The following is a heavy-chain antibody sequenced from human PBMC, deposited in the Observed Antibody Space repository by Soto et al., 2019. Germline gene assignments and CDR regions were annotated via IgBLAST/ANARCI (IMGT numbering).Heavy chain of an antibody. CDR3: ARVDYGDYPWFDP. J-gene: IGHJ5*02. CDR2: VYYNGRN. D-gene: IGHD4-17*01. CDR1: GGSVSSHLYY. V-gene: IGHV4-61*01. Sequence: QVQLQESGPGLVKPSDTLSLTCSVSGGSVSSHLYYWGWIRQPPGNGLEWIANVYYNGRNNYNTSLKSRVTISLDTSKYQCSLKLSSVTAADTAVYYCARVDYGDYPWFDPWGQGTPVTVSS.